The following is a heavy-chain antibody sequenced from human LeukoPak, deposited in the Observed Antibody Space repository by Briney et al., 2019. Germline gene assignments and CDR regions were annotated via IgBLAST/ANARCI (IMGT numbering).Heavy chain of an antibody. CDR2: INAGNGNT. V-gene: IGHV1-3*01. Sequence: ASVTVSYKASGYTFTSYAMHWVRQAPGQRLEWMGWINAGNGNTKYSQKFQGRVTITRDTSASTAYMELSSLRSEDTAVYYCARDRAIGYCSGGSCPYHFDYWGQGTLVTVSS. CDR1: GYTFTSYA. J-gene: IGHJ4*02. CDR3: ARDRAIGYCSGGSCPYHFDY. D-gene: IGHD2-15*01.